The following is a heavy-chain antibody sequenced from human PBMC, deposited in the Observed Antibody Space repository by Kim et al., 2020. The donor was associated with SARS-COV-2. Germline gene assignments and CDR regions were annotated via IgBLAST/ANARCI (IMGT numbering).Heavy chain of an antibody. CDR1: GGSISSSSYY. V-gene: IGHV4-39*01. D-gene: IGHD3-22*01. CDR2: IYYSGST. J-gene: IGHJ4*02. Sequence: SETLSLTCTVSGGSISSSSYYWGWIRQPPGKGLEWIGSIYYSGSTYYNPSLKSRVTISVDTSKNQFSLKLSSVTAADTAVYYCARHEGGITMIVVDWTFDYWGQGTLVTVSS. CDR3: ARHEGGITMIVVDWTFDY.